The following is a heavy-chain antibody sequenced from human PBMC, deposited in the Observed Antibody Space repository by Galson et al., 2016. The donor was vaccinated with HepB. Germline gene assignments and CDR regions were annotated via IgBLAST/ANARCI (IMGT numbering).Heavy chain of an antibody. J-gene: IGHJ6*02. CDR3: ARELWQEMGSSAWYSYGMDV. CDR2: IYHSGSSGST. Sequence: ETLYLHCIVSGGSISSYYWRWIRQPPGRGLEWIGYIYHSGSSGSTNYTPSLQSRVTMSIDTSKDEFSLRLSSVTDADTAMYYCARELWQEMGSSAWYSYGMDVWGQGTTVTVSS. CDR1: GGSISSYY. D-gene: IGHD6-19*01. V-gene: IGHV4-59*01.